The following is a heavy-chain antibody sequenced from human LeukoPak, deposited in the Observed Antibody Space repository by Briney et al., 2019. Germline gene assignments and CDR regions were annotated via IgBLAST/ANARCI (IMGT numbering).Heavy chain of an antibody. CDR3: ARDPLRHSSGYEHYYYGMDV. CDR2: IKQDGSAK. CDR1: GFTFSSYS. Sequence: SGGSLRLSCAASGFTFSSYSMNWVRQAPGKGLEWVANIKQDGSAKNYVDSVKGRFTISRDNAKNSLYLQVNSLRAEDTVVYYCARDPLRHSSGYEHYYYGMDVWGQGTTVTVSS. J-gene: IGHJ6*02. D-gene: IGHD3-22*01. V-gene: IGHV3-7*01.